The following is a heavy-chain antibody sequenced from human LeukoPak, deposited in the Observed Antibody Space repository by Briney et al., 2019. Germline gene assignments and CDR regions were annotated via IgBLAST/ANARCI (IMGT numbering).Heavy chain of an antibody. D-gene: IGHD3-10*01. J-gene: IGHJ5*02. CDR2: IYWNDDK. Sequence: GSGPTLVNPTQTLTLTCTFSGFSLSTSGVGVGWIRQPPGKALGWLALIYWNDDKRYSPSLKSRLTITKDTSKNQVVLTMTNMDPVDTATYYCAHRRPFTMVRGVTSNWFDPWGQGTLVTVSS. CDR3: AHRRPFTMVRGVTSNWFDP. CDR1: GFSLSTSGVG. V-gene: IGHV2-5*01.